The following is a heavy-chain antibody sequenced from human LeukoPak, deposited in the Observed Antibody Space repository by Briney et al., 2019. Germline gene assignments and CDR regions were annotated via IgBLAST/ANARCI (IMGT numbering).Heavy chain of an antibody. CDR3: ARVRDDFFFDF. CDR1: GDSISRSGFY. V-gene: IGHV4-31*03. D-gene: IGHD3-3*01. Sequence: SETLSLTCTVSGDSISRSGFYWSWIRQHPGTGLEWIAYIHYIGNTYSDPSLEGRVTMSVDTSSNQFSLNVASVTAADTAFYYCARVRDDFFFDFWGQGLLATVSS. J-gene: IGHJ4*02. CDR2: IHYIGNT.